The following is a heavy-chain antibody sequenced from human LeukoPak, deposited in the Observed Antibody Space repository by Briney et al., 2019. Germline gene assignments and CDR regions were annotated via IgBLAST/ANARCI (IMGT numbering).Heavy chain of an antibody. J-gene: IGHJ4*02. Sequence: GASVKVSCKASGYTFTGYYMHWVRQAPGQGLEWMGWINPNSGGTNYAQKFQGRVTMTRDTSISTAYMELSRLRSDDTAVYYCASVPGGLGYFDWILYLDYWGQGTLVTVSS. D-gene: IGHD3-9*01. CDR1: GYTFTGYY. V-gene: IGHV1-2*02. CDR2: INPNSGGT. CDR3: ASVPGGLGYFDWILYLDY.